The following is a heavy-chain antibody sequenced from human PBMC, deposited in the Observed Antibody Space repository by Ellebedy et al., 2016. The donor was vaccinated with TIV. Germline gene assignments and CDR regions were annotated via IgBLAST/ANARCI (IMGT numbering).Heavy chain of an antibody. CDR2: IYQDGSNQ. J-gene: IGHJ5*02. CDR1: GFSFRSYW. D-gene: IGHD4-17*01. V-gene: IGHV3-7*01. CDR3: ARRGSYGDYAVQINSWFVR. Sequence: PGGSLRLSCVASGFSFRSYWMSWVRQAPGKGLEWVANIYQDGSNQYYVDSVKGRFTISRDNANKSLFLQMNSLRGEDTAVYYCARRGSYGDYAVQINSWFVRWGRGTLVTVSS.